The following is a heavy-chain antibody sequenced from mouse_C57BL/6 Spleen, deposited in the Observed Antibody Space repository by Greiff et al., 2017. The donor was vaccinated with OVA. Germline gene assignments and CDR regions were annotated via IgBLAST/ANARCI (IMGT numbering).Heavy chain of an antibody. CDR3: ARRERLRRWFAY. CDR2: IYWDEDK. Sequence: QVTLKESGPGLLQPSQTLSLTCSFSVFSLSTFGMGVSWIRQPSGKGLEWLAHIYWDEDKHYKPSLKSRLTISKDTSNNQVFLKITTVDTADTATYYSARRERLRRWFAYWGQGTLVTVSA. V-gene: IGHV8-9*01. CDR1: VFSLSTFGMG. J-gene: IGHJ3*01. D-gene: IGHD2-4*01.